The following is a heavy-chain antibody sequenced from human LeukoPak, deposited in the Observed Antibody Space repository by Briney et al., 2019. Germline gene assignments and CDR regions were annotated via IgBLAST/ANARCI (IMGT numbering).Heavy chain of an antibody. Sequence: PGGSLRLSCAASGFTFSSYAMSWVRQAPGKGLEWVSAISGSGGSTYYADSVKGRFTISRDNSKNTLYLQMNSLRAEHTAVYYCAKGTIAVAGTIVDYWGQGTLVTVSS. J-gene: IGHJ4*02. CDR1: GFTFSSYA. CDR2: ISGSGGST. CDR3: AKGTIAVAGTIVDY. V-gene: IGHV3-23*01. D-gene: IGHD6-19*01.